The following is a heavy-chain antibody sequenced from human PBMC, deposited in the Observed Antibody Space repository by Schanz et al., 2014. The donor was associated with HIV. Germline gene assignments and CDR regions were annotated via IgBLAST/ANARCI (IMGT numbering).Heavy chain of an antibody. CDR2: INPSGGST. D-gene: IGHD2-2*01. V-gene: IGHV1-46*01. CDR3: AKSRFQLHWFDS. CDR1: GYTFSSYH. Sequence: QVQLVQSGAEVKKPGASVKVSCKASGYTFSSYHMHWVRQAPGQGLEWMGIINPSGGSTSYAQKFQDRVTMTRDTSTSTVYMELSRLRFDDTAVYYCAKSRFQLHWFDSWGQGTLVTVS. J-gene: IGHJ5*01.